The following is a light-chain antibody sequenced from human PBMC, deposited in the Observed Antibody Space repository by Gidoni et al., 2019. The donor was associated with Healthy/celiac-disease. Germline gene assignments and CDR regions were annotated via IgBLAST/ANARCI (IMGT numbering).Light chain of an antibody. V-gene: IGLV2-14*01. CDR3: SSYTSSSTLVV. J-gene: IGLJ2*01. CDR2: EVS. Sequence: QSAPTQPASVSGSPGQSITISCTGTSSDVGGYNYVSLYRQNPGKAPKLMIYEVSNRPSGVSNRFAGSKSGNTASLTISVLQAEDEADYYCSSYTSSSTLVVFGGGTKLTVL. CDR1: SSDVGGYNY.